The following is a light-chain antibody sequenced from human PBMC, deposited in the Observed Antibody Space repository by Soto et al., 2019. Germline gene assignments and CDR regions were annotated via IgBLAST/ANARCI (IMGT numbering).Light chain of an antibody. CDR2: DAS. J-gene: IGKJ5*01. CDR1: QSFSNY. V-gene: IGKV3-11*01. CDR3: QQRSNWPLT. Sequence: EIVLTQSPGTLSLSPGERATLSCRASQSFSNYLAWYQQKPGQAPRLLIYDASRRATGIPARFSGSGSETDFTLTISSLEPEDFAVYYCQQRSNWPLTFGQGRRLEIK.